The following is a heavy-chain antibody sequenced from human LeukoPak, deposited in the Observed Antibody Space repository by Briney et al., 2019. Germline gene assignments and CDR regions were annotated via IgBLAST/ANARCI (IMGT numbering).Heavy chain of an antibody. Sequence: GASVKVSCKASGYTFTGYYMHWVRQAPGQGLEWMGWINPNSGGTNYAQKFQGRVIMTRDTSISTAYMELSRLRSDDTAVYYCARGSIVVVPAATDAFDIWGQGTMVTVSS. CDR2: INPNSGGT. CDR1: GYTFTGYY. V-gene: IGHV1-2*02. J-gene: IGHJ3*02. CDR3: ARGSIVVVPAATDAFDI. D-gene: IGHD2-2*01.